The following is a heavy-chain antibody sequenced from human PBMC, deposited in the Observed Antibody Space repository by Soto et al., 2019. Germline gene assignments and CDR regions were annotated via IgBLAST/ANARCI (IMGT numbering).Heavy chain of an antibody. V-gene: IGHV3-15*07. J-gene: IGHJ6*01. CDR2: IKSQTDDGTT. D-gene: IGHD2-15*01. CDR1: DFSFTHAW. CDR3: TTDAFAGGPRGNQYYAMDV. Sequence: EVHLVESGGGLVKPGGSLRLSCAASDFSFTHAWLTWVRQAPGRGLEWVGRIKSQTDDGTTAYAAPVTGRFSISRDDSKKMLYLQMNGLQSEDTGVYYCTTDAFAGGPRGNQYYAMDVWGQGTAVIVSS.